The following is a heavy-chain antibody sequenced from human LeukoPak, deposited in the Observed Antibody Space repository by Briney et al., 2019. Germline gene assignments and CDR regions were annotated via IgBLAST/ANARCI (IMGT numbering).Heavy chain of an antibody. J-gene: IGHJ4*02. CDR1: GGSIGSSSYY. V-gene: IGHV4-39*01. CDR3: ARVYSSYGLRRYFDY. CDR2: IYYSGST. D-gene: IGHD6-6*01. Sequence: PSETLSLTRTVSGGSIGSSSYYWGWIRQPPGKGLEWIGSIYYSGSTYYNPSLKSRVTISVDTSKNQFSLKLSSVTAADTAVYYCARVYSSYGLRRYFDYWGQGTLVTVSS.